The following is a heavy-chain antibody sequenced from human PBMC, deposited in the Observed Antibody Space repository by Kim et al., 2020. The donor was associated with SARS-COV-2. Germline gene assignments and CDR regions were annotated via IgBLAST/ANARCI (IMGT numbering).Heavy chain of an antibody. Sequence: GGSLRLSCAASGFTFSDYYMSWIRQAPGKGLEWVSYISSSGSTIYYADSVKGRFTISRDNAKNSLYLQMNSLRAEDTAVYYCARDSSAAGYPYYFDYWGQGTLVTVSS. J-gene: IGHJ4*02. D-gene: IGHD6-13*01. CDR1: GFTFSDYY. CDR3: ARDSSAAGYPYYFDY. V-gene: IGHV3-11*04. CDR2: ISSSGSTI.